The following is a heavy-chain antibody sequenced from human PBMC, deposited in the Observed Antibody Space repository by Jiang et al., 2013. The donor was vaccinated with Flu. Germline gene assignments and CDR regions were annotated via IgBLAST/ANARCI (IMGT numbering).Heavy chain of an antibody. V-gene: IGHV3-21*01. Sequence: GLVKPGGSLRLSCAASGFTFSSYSMNWVRQAPGKGLEWVSSISSSSSYIYYADSVKGRFTISRDNAKNSLYLQMNSLRAEDTAVYYCARDSLVRGVIKPADYWGQGTLVTVSS. D-gene: IGHD3-10*01. J-gene: IGHJ4*02. CDR2: ISSSSSYI. CDR1: GFTFSSYS. CDR3: ARDSLVRGVIKPADY.